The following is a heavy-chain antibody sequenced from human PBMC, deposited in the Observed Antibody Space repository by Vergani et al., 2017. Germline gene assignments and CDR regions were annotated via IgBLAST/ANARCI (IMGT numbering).Heavy chain of an antibody. J-gene: IGHJ4*02. V-gene: IGHV3-48*01. D-gene: IGHD1-26*01. Sequence: EVRLAESGGCLVQPGGSLRLSCAVSGFTFTSCSMNWVRQAPGKGLEWVSYISGVGDTINYADSVKGRFTISRDNSLHLQMNSLRVEDTAVYYCARGIVGGLEFDNWGQGTLVTVSS. CDR1: GFTFTSCS. CDR3: ARGIVGGLEFDN. CDR2: ISGVGDTI.